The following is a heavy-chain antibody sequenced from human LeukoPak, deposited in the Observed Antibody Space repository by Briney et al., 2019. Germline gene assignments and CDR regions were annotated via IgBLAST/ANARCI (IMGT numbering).Heavy chain of an antibody. CDR2: IYYSGST. J-gene: IGHJ5*02. V-gene: IGHV4-39*01. CDR3: ASRRKNNGFDP. Sequence: PSETLSLTCTVSGGSISSSSYYWGWIRQPPGKGLEWIGSIYYSGSTYYNPSLKSRVTISVDTSKDQFSLKLSSVTAADTSVYFCASRRKNNGFDPWGQETLVPAPS. CDR1: GGSISSSSYY.